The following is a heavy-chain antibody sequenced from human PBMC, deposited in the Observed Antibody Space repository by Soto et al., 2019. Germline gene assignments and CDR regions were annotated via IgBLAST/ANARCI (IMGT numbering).Heavy chain of an antibody. CDR2: INRDGSMT. CDR3: TRDFAWGSNY. V-gene: IGHV3-20*01. Sequence: PGGSLRLSCAASGSTFDDYAMHWVRQVPGKGLEWVSGINRDGSMTGYADSVKGRFTISRDNAKNTVFLQMNSLRAEDTAVYHCTRDFAWGSNYWGQGTLVTVSS. J-gene: IGHJ4*02. D-gene: IGHD7-27*01. CDR1: GSTFDDYA.